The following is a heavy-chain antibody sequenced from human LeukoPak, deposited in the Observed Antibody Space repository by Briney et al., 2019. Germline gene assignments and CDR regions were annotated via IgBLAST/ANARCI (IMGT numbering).Heavy chain of an antibody. Sequence: SETLSLTCAAYGGSFSGYYWSWIRQPPGKGLEWIGEINHSGSTNYNPSLKSRVTISVDTSKNQFSLKLSSVTAADTAVYYCATGKPRYCSSTSCYLHWGQGTLVTVSS. J-gene: IGHJ4*02. CDR1: GGSFSGYY. CDR3: ATGKPRYCSSTSCYLH. V-gene: IGHV4-34*01. CDR2: INHSGST. D-gene: IGHD2-2*01.